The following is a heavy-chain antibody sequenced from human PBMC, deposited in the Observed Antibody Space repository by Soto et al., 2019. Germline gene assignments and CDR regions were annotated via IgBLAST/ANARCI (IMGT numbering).Heavy chain of an antibody. CDR1: GYTFTSYD. CDR2: MNPNSGNT. J-gene: IGHJ6*03. CDR3: ALGSGGGYSNYAFRGYYYYYYMDV. D-gene: IGHD4-4*01. Sequence: QVQLVQSGAEVKKPGASVKVSCKASGYTFTSYDINWVRQATGQGLEWMGWMNPNSGNTGYAQKFQGRVTMTRNTSISIAYMELSSLRSEDTAVYYCALGSGGGYSNYAFRGYYYYYYMDVWGKGTTVTVSS. V-gene: IGHV1-8*01.